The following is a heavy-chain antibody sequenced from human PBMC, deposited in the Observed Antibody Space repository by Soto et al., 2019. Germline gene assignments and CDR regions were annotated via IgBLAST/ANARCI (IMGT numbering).Heavy chain of an antibody. CDR2: MYYSGRT. J-gene: IGHJ6*02. V-gene: IGHV4-28*01. D-gene: IGHD3-10*01. CDR1: VYSIGSRNW. CDR3: ARTLQASGFGEFYYYNGLDV. Sequence: SETLSLTCAVSVYSIGSRNWWACIRQPPGKGLEWIASMYYSGRTYYNPSLKSRVTMSIDTSTNQFSLKVSSVTAADTAVYYCARTLQASGFGEFYYYNGLDVWGQGTTVTVSS.